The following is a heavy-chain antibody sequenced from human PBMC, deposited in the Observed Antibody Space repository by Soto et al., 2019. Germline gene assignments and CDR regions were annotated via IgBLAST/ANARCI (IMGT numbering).Heavy chain of an antibody. CDR2: ISWNSGSI. D-gene: IGHD2-8*01. J-gene: IGHJ4*02. Sequence: GGSLRLSCAASGFTFGGYAMHWVRQAPGKGLEWVSGISWNSGSIGYADSVKGRFTISRDNAKNSLYLQMNSLRAEDTALYYCAKDSGDCTNGVCYGVDYWGQGTLVTVSS. CDR3: AKDSGDCTNGVCYGVDY. V-gene: IGHV3-9*01. CDR1: GFTFGGYA.